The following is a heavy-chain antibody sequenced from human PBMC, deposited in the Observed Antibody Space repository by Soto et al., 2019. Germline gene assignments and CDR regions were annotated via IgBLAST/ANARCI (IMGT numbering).Heavy chain of an antibody. D-gene: IGHD6-19*01. CDR3: SRWVGAVAGTSYYYYGIDV. Sequence: QVQLVQSGAEVKKPGSSVKVSCKASGGTFSSYAISWVRQAPGQGLEWMGGIIPIFGTANYAQKFQGRVTSTADESTSTASMELSSLRSEDTSVYYCSRWVGAVAGTSYYYYGIDVWGQGTTVTVSS. V-gene: IGHV1-69*01. CDR1: GGTFSSYA. CDR2: IIPIFGTA. J-gene: IGHJ6*02.